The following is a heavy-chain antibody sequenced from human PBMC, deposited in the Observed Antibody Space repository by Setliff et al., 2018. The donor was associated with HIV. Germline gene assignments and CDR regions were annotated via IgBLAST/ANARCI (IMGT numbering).Heavy chain of an antibody. V-gene: IGHV3-33*07. CDR3: ARSPYYYDSGGYPPDY. CDR1: AFIFSRYW. Sequence: GGSLRLSCAASAFIFSRYWMGWVRQAPGKGLEWVAVIWYDGRNEYYADSVKGRFTISRDNSKNTLYLQMNSLRAEDTAVYYCARSPYYYDSGGYPPDYWGQGTLVTVS. CDR2: IWYDGRNE. D-gene: IGHD3-22*01. J-gene: IGHJ4*02.